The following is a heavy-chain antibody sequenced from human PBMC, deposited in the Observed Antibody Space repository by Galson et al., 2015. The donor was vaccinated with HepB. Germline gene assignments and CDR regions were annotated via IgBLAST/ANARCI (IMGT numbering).Heavy chain of an antibody. CDR1: GFTFSSYG. V-gene: IGHV3-30*03. J-gene: IGHJ4*02. CDR3: AGGSSYSGSYFDY. D-gene: IGHD1-26*01. Sequence: SLRLSCAASGFTFSSYGMHWVRQAPGKGLEWVAVISYDGSNKYYADSVKGRFTIPRDNSKNTLYLQMNSLRAEDTAVYYCAGGSSYSGSYFDYWGQGTLVTVSS. CDR2: ISYDGSNK.